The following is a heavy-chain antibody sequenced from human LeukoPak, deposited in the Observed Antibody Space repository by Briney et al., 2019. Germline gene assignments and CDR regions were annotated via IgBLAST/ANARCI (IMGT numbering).Heavy chain of an antibody. J-gene: IGHJ6*04. CDR2: TSSSSSYI. Sequence: GGSLRLSCAASGFTFSSYSMNWVRQAPGKGLEWVSSTSSSSSYIYYADSVKGRFTISRDNAKNSLYLQMNSLRAEDTAVYYCARDRNVDIVATGYYYGMDVWGKGTTVTVSS. CDR3: ARDRNVDIVATGYYYGMDV. CDR1: GFTFSSYS. D-gene: IGHD5-12*01. V-gene: IGHV3-21*01.